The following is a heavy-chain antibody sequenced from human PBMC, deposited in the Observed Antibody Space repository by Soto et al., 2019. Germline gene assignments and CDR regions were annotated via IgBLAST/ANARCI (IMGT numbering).Heavy chain of an antibody. J-gene: IGHJ4*02. V-gene: IGHV3-48*01. D-gene: IGHD1-1*01. Sequence: GGSLRLSCAASGFTFSTHSMNWVRQAPGKGLEWISYITSTSVTMYADSVKGRFTISRDNAKNSLYLQMNSLRVEDTAVYFCVGQVGFQLIYWGQGTLVTVSS. CDR3: VGQVGFQLIY. CDR2: ITSTSVT. CDR1: GFTFSTHS.